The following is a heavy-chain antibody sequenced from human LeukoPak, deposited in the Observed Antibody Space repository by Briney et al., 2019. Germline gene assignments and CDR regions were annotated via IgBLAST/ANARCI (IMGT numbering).Heavy chain of an antibody. V-gene: IGHV3-30*18. D-gene: IGHD1-26*01. CDR1: GFTFSSYG. Sequence: GGSLRLSCAASGFTFSSYGMHWVRQAPGKGMEWVAVISYDGSNKYYADSVKGRFTISRDNSKNTLYLQMNSLRAEDTAVYYCAKEGGSYYGFDYWGQGTLVTVSS. CDR3: AKEGGSYYGFDY. CDR2: ISYDGSNK. J-gene: IGHJ4*02.